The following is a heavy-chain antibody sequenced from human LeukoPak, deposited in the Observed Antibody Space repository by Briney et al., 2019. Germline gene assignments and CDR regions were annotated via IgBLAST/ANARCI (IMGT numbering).Heavy chain of an antibody. Sequence: GGSLRLSCAASGFTFSSYWMSWIRQAPGKGLEWVANIKQDGSEKYYVDSVKGRFTISRDNAKNSLYMQMNSMTAEDTAVYYCARVSGDRYYYYYYMDVWGKGTTVTVSS. CDR3: ARVSGDRYYYYYYMDV. D-gene: IGHD2-21*02. CDR2: IKQDGSEK. V-gene: IGHV3-7*01. J-gene: IGHJ6*03. CDR1: GFTFSSYW.